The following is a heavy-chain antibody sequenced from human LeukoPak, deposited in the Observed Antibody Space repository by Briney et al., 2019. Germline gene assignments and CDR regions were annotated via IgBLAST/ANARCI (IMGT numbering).Heavy chain of an antibody. CDR2: ISSSSSSYK. J-gene: IGHJ4*02. V-gene: IGHV3-21*01. CDR1: GFIFSTNS. Sequence: GGSLRLSCTASGFIFSTNSMNWVRQAPGKGLEWVSSISSSSSSYKYYADSVKGRFTVSRDNAKNSLYLQMNSLRAEDTAVYYCARDRAYKSFDYWGQGTLVTVSS. CDR3: ARDRAYKSFDY. D-gene: IGHD3-16*01.